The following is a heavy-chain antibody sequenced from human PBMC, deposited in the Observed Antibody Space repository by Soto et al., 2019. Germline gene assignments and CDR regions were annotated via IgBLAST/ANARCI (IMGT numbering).Heavy chain of an antibody. V-gene: IGHV1-18*01. CDR1: GYTFTSYG. J-gene: IGHJ6*02. Sequence: ASVKVSCKASGYTFTSYGISWVRQAPGQGLEWMGWISAYNGNTNYAQKLQGRVTMTTDTSTSTAYMELRSLRSDDTAVYYCARDAEYGSPEYYYYGMDVWGQGTTVTVSS. CDR3: ARDAEYGSPEYYYYGMDV. D-gene: IGHD6-6*01. CDR2: ISAYNGNT.